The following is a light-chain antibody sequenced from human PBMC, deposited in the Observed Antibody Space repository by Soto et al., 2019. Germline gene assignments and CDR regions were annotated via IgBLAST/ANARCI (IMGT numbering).Light chain of an antibody. CDR1: TSYIGSNT. V-gene: IGLV1-44*01. Sequence: QSVLTQPPSASGTPGQSVTISCSGSTSYIGSNTVNWYQQLPGTAPKLLVYSNDQRPSGVPDRFSASKSGTSAFLAISGLQSEDDADYDCAVWDDSLNAWVFGGGTKVTVL. CDR3: AVWDDSLNAWV. J-gene: IGLJ3*02. CDR2: SND.